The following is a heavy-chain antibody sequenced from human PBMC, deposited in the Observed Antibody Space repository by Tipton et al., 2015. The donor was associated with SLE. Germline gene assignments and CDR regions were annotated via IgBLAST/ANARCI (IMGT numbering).Heavy chain of an antibody. CDR2: ISSSGSTI. J-gene: IGHJ4*02. CDR1: GFTFSDYY. CDR3: ARDGNLARAARPPDY. Sequence: SLRLSCAASGFTFSDYYMSWIRQAPGKGLEWVSYISSSGSTIYYADSVKGRFTISRDNAKNSLYLQMNSLRAEDTAVYYCARDGNLARAARPPDYWGQGTLVTVSS. D-gene: IGHD6-6*01. V-gene: IGHV3-11*04.